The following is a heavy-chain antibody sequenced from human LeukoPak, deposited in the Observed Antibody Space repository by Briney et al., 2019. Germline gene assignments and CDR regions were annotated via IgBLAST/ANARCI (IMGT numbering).Heavy chain of an antibody. CDR1: GFTFSSYS. D-gene: IGHD4-11*01. Sequence: GGSLRLSCAASGFTFSSYSMNWVRQAPGKGLEWVSYISSSSSTIYYADSVKGRFPISRDNAKNSLYLQMNRLSAEDTAVYYCARVDYSNYLLIYYYYYMDVWGKGTTVTVSS. CDR2: ISSSSSTI. CDR3: ARVDYSNYLLIYYYYYMDV. J-gene: IGHJ6*03. V-gene: IGHV3-48*01.